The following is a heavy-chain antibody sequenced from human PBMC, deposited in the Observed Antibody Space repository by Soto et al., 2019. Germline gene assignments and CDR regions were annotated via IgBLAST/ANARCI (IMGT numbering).Heavy chain of an antibody. Sequence: SETLSLTCTVSRGSISGNYWSWIRQPPGKALEWIGYINYSGSTNYNPSLKSRVTISVDTSKNQFSLKLTSVTAADTAVYYCARHNPASTVFGIVISLRYWGHGTLVTVSS. V-gene: IGHV4-59*08. CDR3: ARHNPASTVFGIVISLRY. CDR2: INYSGST. D-gene: IGHD3-3*01. J-gene: IGHJ4*01. CDR1: RGSISGNY.